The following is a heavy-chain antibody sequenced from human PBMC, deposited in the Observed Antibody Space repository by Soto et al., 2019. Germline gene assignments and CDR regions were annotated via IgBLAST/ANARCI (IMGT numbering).Heavy chain of an antibody. Sequence: EVQLLESGGGLVQPGGSLRLSCAASGLTLSTYALAWVRQAPGKGLEWVSAITPGGSRTYYAASVKGRFTISRDNSNNRLYLQMNSLRAEDTAVDYCAKYLLHPSYSGLDAWGQGTTVTVSS. CDR1: GLTLSTYA. CDR2: ITPGGSRT. V-gene: IGHV3-23*01. J-gene: IGHJ6*02. CDR3: AKYLLHPSYSGLDA. D-gene: IGHD4-4*01.